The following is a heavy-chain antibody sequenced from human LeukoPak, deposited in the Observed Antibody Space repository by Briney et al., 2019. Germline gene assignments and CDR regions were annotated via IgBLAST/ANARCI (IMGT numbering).Heavy chain of an antibody. CDR3: ARLSREYSYANYYYYMDV. J-gene: IGHJ6*03. D-gene: IGHD5-18*01. V-gene: IGHV5-51*01. CDR1: AYSFTSYW. CDR2: IYPGDFDT. Sequence: ESLKISCKRSAYSFTSYWIGWVRQMPGKGLEWMGIIYPGDFDTRYRPSFQGQVTISADKSISTAYLQWSSLKASDTAMYYCARLSREYSYANYYYYMDVWGKGTTVTVSS.